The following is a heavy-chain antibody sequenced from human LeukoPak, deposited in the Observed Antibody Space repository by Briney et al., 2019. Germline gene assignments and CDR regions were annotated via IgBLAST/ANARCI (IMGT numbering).Heavy chain of an antibody. CDR2: MNPNSGNT. CDR3: ARGREPWLPDY. CDR1: GYTFSSYG. D-gene: IGHD1-26*01. J-gene: IGHJ4*02. V-gene: IGHV1-8*03. Sequence: ASVKVSCXASGYTFSSYGISWARQATGQGLEWMGWMNPNSGNTGYAQKFQGRVTITRNTSISTAYMELSGLRSEDTAVYYCARGREPWLPDYWGQGTLVTVSS.